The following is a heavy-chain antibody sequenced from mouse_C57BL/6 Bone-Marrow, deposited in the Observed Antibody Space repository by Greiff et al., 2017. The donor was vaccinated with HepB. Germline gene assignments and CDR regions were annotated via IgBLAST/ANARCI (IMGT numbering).Heavy chain of an antibody. Sequence: QVQLQQPGAELVKPGASVKLSCKASGYTFTSYWMHWVKQRPGKGLEWIGMIHPNSGNTNYNEKFKSKATLTVDKSSSTAYMQLSNLTSEDSAVYLGSNLFYAMDYWGQGTSVTVSS. CDR3: SNLFYAMDY. V-gene: IGHV1-64*01. D-gene: IGHD6-1*01. CDR1: GYTFTSYW. CDR2: IHPNSGNT. J-gene: IGHJ4*01.